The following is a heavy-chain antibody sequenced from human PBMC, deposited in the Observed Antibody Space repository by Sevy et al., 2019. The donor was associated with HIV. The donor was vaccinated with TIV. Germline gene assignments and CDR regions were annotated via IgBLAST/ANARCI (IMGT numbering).Heavy chain of an antibody. J-gene: IGHJ6*02. D-gene: IGHD3-3*01. CDR2: IYSSGST. CDR1: GGSTTDYY. Sequence: SETLYLTCTVSGGSTTDYYWTWIRNPPGKGLEWIGYIYSSGSTNYNPSLKSRVTISLDTSRNRFSLNLSSVTAADTAVYYCARIKFYDVWSGHSHGMDVWGQGTTVTVSS. V-gene: IGHV4-59*01. CDR3: ARIKFYDVWSGHSHGMDV.